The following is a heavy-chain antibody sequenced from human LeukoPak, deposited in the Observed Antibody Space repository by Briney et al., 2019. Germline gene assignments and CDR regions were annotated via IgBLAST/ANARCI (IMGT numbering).Heavy chain of an antibody. CDR1: GFTFSSYG. D-gene: IGHD6-13*01. V-gene: IGHV3-21*01. Sequence: GGSLRLSCAASGFTFSSYGMHWVRQAPGKGLEWVSSISSSSSYIYYADSVKGRFTISRDNAKNSLYLQMNSLRAEDTAVYYCARYSSSFRFDYWGQGTLVTVSS. CDR3: ARYSSSFRFDY. CDR2: ISSSSSYI. J-gene: IGHJ4*02.